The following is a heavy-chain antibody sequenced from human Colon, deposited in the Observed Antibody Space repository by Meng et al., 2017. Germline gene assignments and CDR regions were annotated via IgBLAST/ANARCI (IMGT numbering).Heavy chain of an antibody. D-gene: IGHD4-17*01. J-gene: IGHJ5*02. CDR1: GGSFSGFY. CDR2: IDHFGIS. Sequence: GQVQQGGEGLLKPSETLSLTCAVSGGSFSGFYWSWIRQPPGKGLEWIGEIDHFGISNYNSSLKGRLTMSVDTSKKQISLTLTSVTAADTAVYYCATGLRHGDWFDPWGPGTLVTVSS. CDR3: ATGLRHGDWFDP. V-gene: IGHV4-34*02.